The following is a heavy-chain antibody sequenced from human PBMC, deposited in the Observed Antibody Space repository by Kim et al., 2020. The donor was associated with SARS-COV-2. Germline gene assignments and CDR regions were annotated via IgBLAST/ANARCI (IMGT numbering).Heavy chain of an antibody. Sequence: ASVKVSCRASGYSFTSNFMHWVRQAPGQRLEWMGWINTANGHTKFSQRFQGRVTLTRDTSATTAFMELSSLRSEDTALYFCARGIFYYDSSGYVFDFWGQ. J-gene: IGHJ4*02. V-gene: IGHV1-3*04. D-gene: IGHD3-22*01. CDR2: INTANGHT. CDR3: ARGIFYYDSSGYVFDF. CDR1: GYSFTSNF.